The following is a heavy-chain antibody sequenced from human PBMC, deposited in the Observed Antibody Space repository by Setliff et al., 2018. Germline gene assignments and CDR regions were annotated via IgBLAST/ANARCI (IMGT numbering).Heavy chain of an antibody. CDR3: ARAQSWSGGPYYFDN. J-gene: IGHJ4*02. V-gene: IGHV1-8*02. Sequence: ASVKVSCKASGYTFTSYDINGVRQATGQGLEWMGWMNPNSGNTGYAQKFQGRVTMTRNTSISTAYMDLSSLRFEDTAVYYCARAQSWSGGPYYFDNWGQGTLVTVSS. CDR1: GYTFTSYD. CDR2: MNPNSGNT. D-gene: IGHD3-3*01.